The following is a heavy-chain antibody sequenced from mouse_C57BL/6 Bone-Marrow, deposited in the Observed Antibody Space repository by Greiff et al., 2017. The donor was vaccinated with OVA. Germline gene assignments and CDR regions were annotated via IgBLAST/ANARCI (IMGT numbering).Heavy chain of an antibody. CDR1: EYEFPSHD. D-gene: IGHD1-1*01. CDR3: ARRFLITTVVATGDY. CDR2: INSDGGST. Sequence: EVMLVESGGGLVQPGESLKLSCKSNEYEFPSHDMSWVRKTPEKRLELVAAINSDGGSTYYPDTMERRFIISRDNTKKTLYLQMSSLRSEDTALYYCARRFLITTVVATGDYWGQGTTLTVSS. J-gene: IGHJ2*01. V-gene: IGHV5-2*03.